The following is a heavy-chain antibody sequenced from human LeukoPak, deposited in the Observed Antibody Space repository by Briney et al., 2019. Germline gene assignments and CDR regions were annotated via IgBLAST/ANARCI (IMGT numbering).Heavy chain of an antibody. CDR1: GFTFSRYW. J-gene: IGHJ4*02. Sequence: GGSLRLSCAASGFTFSRYWMHWVRQAPGKGLEYVSRISDNGGSTYYADSVKGRFTISRDNSKNTLYLQMSSLRAVDTAVYYCVKDNEAGGSPFDRWGQGTLVTVSS. CDR3: VKDNEAGGSPFDR. CDR2: ISDNGGST. V-gene: IGHV3-64D*06. D-gene: IGHD1-1*01.